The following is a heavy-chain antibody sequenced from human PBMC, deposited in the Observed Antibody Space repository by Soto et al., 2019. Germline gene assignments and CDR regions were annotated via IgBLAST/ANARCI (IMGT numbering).Heavy chain of an antibody. D-gene: IGHD1-26*01. CDR3: AKDLGGTPTCWFDP. Sequence: GRSLRLSCAASGFTFSSYAMSWVRHAPGKGLEWVSAISGSGGSTYYADSVKGRFTISRDNSKNTLYLQMNSLRAEDTAVYYCAKDLGGTPTCWFDPWGQGTLVTVSS. V-gene: IGHV3-23*01. CDR1: GFTFSSYA. J-gene: IGHJ5*02. CDR2: ISGSGGST.